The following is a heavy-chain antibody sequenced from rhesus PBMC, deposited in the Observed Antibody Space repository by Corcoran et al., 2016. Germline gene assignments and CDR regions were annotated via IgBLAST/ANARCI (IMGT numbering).Heavy chain of an antibody. Sequence: QVQLQESGPGLVKPSETLSLTCAVSGYSISSNYWSWIRQPPGKGLDWLGYIYGSSGKTYYNPSLKSRVTISTDTSKNQCSLKLSSVTAAYTAVYYCARFRNYVGFDYWGQGVLVTVSS. CDR3: ARFRNYVGFDY. CDR1: GYSISSNY. V-gene: IGHV4-147*01. CDR2: IYGSSGKT. D-gene: IGHD1-26*01. J-gene: IGHJ4*01.